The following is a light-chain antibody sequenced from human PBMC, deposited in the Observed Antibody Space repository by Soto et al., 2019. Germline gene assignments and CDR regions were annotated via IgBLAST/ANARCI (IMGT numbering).Light chain of an antibody. CDR2: LGS. CDR3: MQALQTPT. CDR1: QSLLHRNGFQY. J-gene: IGKJ1*01. Sequence: DLVMTQSPLSLPVTPGEPASISCRSSQSLLHRNGFQYLDWYLQKPGQSPQLLIYLGSNRASGVPDRFSGSGSDTDFTLKISGVEAEDVGVYYCMQALQTPTFGQGTKVEIK. V-gene: IGKV2-28*01.